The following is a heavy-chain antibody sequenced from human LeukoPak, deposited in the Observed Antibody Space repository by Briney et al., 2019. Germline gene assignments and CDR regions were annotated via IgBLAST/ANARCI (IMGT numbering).Heavy chain of an antibody. J-gene: IGHJ4*02. CDR3: ARGSTYYDSSGQVPFDY. CDR2: ISSSSSTI. V-gene: IGHV3-48*01. Sequence: GGSLRLSCAASGFTFSTYSMNWVRQAPGKGLEWVSYISSSSSTIYYADSVKGRFTISRDNAKNSPYLQMNSLRAEDTAEYYCARGSTYYDSSGQVPFDYWGQGTLVTVSS. CDR1: GFTFSTYS. D-gene: IGHD3-22*01.